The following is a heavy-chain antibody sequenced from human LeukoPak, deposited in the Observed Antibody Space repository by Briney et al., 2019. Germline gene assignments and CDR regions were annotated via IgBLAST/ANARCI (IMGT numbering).Heavy chain of an antibody. CDR1: GFTFSSYG. V-gene: IGHV3-30*03. Sequence: PGGSLRLSCAASGFTFSSYGMHWVRQAPGKGLEWVAVISYDGSNKYYADSVKGRFTISRDNAKNSLYLQMNSLRVEDTAVYYCARDGRWINYYDGSSPVWGQGTLVTVSS. CDR2: ISYDGSNK. D-gene: IGHD3-22*01. CDR3: ARDGRWINYYDGSSPV. J-gene: IGHJ4*02.